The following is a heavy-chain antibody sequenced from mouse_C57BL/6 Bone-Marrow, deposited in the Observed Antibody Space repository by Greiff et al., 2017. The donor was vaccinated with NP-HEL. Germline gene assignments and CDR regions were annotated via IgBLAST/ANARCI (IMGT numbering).Heavy chain of an antibody. CDR1: GYTFTDYE. J-gene: IGHJ2*01. V-gene: IGHV1-15*01. Sequence: QVHVKQSGAELVRPGASVTLSCKASGYTFTDYEMHWVKQTPVHGLEWIGAIDPETGGTAYNQKFKGKAILTADKSSSTAYMELRSLTSEDSAVYYCKAFDYWGQGTTLTVSS. CDR2: IDPETGGT. CDR3: KAFDY.